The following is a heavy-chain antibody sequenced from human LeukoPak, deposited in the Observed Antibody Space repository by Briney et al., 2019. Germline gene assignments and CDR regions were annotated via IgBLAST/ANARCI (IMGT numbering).Heavy chain of an antibody. CDR3: ARHLSWSGYLVLGNDRLDY. D-gene: IGHD3-3*01. J-gene: IGHJ4*02. CDR1: GGSISSGGYY. Sequence: PSETLSLTCTVSGGSISSGGYYWSWIRQHPGKGLEWIGYIYYSGSTYYNPSLKSRVTISVDTSKNQFSLKLSSVTAADTAVYYCARHLSWSGYLVLGNDRLDYWGQGTLVTVSS. CDR2: IYYSGST. V-gene: IGHV4-31*03.